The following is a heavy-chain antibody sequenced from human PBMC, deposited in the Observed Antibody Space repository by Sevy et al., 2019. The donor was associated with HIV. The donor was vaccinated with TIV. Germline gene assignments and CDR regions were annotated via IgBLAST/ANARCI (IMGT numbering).Heavy chain of an antibody. D-gene: IGHD3-22*01. V-gene: IGHV3-23*01. CDR3: AKDAYYYNSSGYSLSQWYYGMDV. CDR2: ISGSRGGT. Sequence: GGSLRLSCAASGFTFSTYAMSWVRQAPGKGLEWVSVISGSRGGTYYADSVKGRFTISRDNSKNTLYLQMNSLRAGDSAVYYCAKDAYYYNSSGYSLSQWYYGMDVWGQGTTVTVSS. J-gene: IGHJ6*02. CDR1: GFTFSTYA.